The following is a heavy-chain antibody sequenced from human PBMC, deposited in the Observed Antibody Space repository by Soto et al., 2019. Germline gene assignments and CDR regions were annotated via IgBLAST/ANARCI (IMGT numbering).Heavy chain of an antibody. CDR1: GFTFSSYS. V-gene: IGHV3-21*01. J-gene: IGHJ4*02. CDR2: ISSSSSYI. D-gene: IGHD2-21*02. CDR3: ARSGGDCYSDY. Sequence: EVQLVESGGGLVKPGGSLRLSCAASGFTFSSYSMTWVRQAPGKGLEWVSSISSSSSYIYYADSVKGRFTISRDNAKNSLYLQMNSLRAEDTAVYYCARSGGDCYSDYWGQGTLVTVSS.